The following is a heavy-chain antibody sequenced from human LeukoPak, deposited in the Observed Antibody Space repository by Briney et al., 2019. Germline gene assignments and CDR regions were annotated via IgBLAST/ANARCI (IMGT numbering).Heavy chain of an antibody. J-gene: IGHJ4*02. CDR1: GFTFSSYA. D-gene: IGHD6-13*01. CDR2: IYSGGST. CDR3: ARVLEAASFDY. Sequence: PGGSLRLSCAASGFTFSSYAMSWVRQAPGKGLEWVSVIYSGGSTYYADSVKGRFTISRDNSKNTLYLQMNSLRAEDTAVYYCARVLEAASFDYWGQGSPVTVSS. V-gene: IGHV3-66*01.